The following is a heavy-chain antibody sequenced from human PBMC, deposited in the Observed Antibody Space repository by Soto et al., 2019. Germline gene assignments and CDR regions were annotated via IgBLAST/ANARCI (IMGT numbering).Heavy chain of an antibody. D-gene: IGHD2-15*01. Sequence: PGGALRLSWTTSGFTFNTYGMHWVRQAPGKGLEWVAIIWYDGSKKYYAESVKGRFRIGRDNSRNTLYLQRNSLRAEDTARDEGARADCPRAYCYSGPFKYGNDVSRRGTTVTVSS. J-gene: IGHJ6*01. CDR2: IWYDGSKK. V-gene: IGHV3-33*08. CDR1: GFTFNTYG. CDR3: ARADCPRAYCYSGPFKYGNDV.